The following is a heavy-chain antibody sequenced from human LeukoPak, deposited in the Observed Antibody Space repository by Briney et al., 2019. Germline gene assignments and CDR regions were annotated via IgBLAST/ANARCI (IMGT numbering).Heavy chain of an antibody. J-gene: IGHJ4*02. CDR3: ARLGSYHDF. CDR2: VHTSGGS. CDR1: GASISHYY. D-gene: IGHD1-26*01. Sequence: SETLSLTCTVSGASISHYYWSWIRQTPERGLEWMGHVHTSGGSTYHPSLKTRLTMSIDTSRSQPSLKLTSVTAADTAVYFCARLGSYHDFWGQGALVTVSS. V-gene: IGHV4-4*09.